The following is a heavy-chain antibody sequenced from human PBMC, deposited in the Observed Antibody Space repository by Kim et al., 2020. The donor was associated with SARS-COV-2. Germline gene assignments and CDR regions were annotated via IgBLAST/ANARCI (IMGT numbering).Heavy chain of an antibody. J-gene: IGHJ4*02. Sequence: GGSLRLSCAASGFTFSSYSMNWVRQAPGKGLEWVSSISSSSSYIYYADSVKGRFTISRDNAKNSLYLQMNSLRAEDTAVYYCARGKITFGGVIVREEGARSPPPGYWGQGTLVTVSS. CDR3: ARGKITFGGVIVREEGARSPPPGY. D-gene: IGHD3-16*02. CDR1: GFTFSSYS. CDR2: ISSSSSYI. V-gene: IGHV3-21*01.